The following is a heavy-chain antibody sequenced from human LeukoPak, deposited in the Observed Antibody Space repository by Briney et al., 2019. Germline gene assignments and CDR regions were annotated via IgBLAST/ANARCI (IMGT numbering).Heavy chain of an antibody. CDR1: GYNFTNYG. CDR2: MNPNSGNT. J-gene: IGHJ6*03. V-gene: IGHV1-8*01. Sequence: ASVKVSCKASGYNFTNYGISWVRQATGQGLEWMGWMNPNSGNTGYAQKFQGRVTMTRNTSISTAYMELSSLRSEDTAVYYCARVMEGYYYYMDVWGKGTTVTVSS. D-gene: IGHD2-8*01. CDR3: ARVMEGYYYYMDV.